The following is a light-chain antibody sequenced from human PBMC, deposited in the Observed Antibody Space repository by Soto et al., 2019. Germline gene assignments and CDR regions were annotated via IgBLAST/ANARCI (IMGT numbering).Light chain of an antibody. J-gene: IGLJ3*02. CDR1: SSDIGAYNY. CDR3: SSYTGGNTYWI. V-gene: IGLV2-14*01. CDR2: EVS. Sequence: ALTQPASVSGSPGQSITISCTGTSSDIGAYNYVSWYQQHPGKAPKVIIFEVSNRPSGVSNRFSGSKSGNTASLTISGLQPEDEADYHCSSYTGGNTYWIFGGGTKLTVL.